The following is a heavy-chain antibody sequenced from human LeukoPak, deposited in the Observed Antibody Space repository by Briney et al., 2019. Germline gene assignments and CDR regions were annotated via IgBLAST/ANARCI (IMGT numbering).Heavy chain of an antibody. Sequence: SQTLSLTCAVSGGSISSGGYSWSWLRQPPGKGLEWIGYIYHSGSTYYNPSLKSRVTISVDRSKNQFSLKLSSVTAADTAVYYCARSVRSGDAFDIWGQGTMVTVSS. D-gene: IGHD3-3*01. CDR2: IYHSGST. V-gene: IGHV4-30-2*01. J-gene: IGHJ3*02. CDR1: GGSISSGGYS. CDR3: ARSVRSGDAFDI.